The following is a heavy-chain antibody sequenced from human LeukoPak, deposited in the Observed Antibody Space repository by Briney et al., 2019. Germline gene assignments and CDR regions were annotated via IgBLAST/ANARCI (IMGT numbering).Heavy chain of an antibody. J-gene: IGHJ4*02. CDR2: IFYSGST. CDR1: GGSISGYY. Sequence: SETLSLTCNVSGGSISGYYWSWIRQPPDKGLEWIGYIFYSGSTNYNPSLESRVTLSVDASKNQFSLRVTSVTAADTAVYYCARAPRPSGSFLCFDLWGQGALVTVSS. CDR3: ARAPRPSGSFLCFDL. D-gene: IGHD1-26*01. V-gene: IGHV4-59*01.